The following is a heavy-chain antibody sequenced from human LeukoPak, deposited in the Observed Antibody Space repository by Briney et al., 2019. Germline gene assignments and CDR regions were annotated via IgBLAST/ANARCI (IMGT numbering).Heavy chain of an antibody. V-gene: IGHV1-2*02. D-gene: IGHD5-18*01. J-gene: IGHJ6*02. Sequence: ASVKVSCKASGCTFTGDYMHWVRQAPGQGLEWLGWINPNSGGTNYAQKFQGRVTMTRDTSISTAYMELSRLRSDDTAVYYCARRPLTAVNYYYYGMDVWGQGTTVTVSS. CDR2: INPNSGGT. CDR3: ARRPLTAVNYYYYGMDV. CDR1: GCTFTGDY.